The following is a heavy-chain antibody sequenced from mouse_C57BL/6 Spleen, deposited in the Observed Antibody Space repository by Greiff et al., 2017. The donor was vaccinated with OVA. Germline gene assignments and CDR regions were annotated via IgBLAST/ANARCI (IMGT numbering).Heavy chain of an antibody. CDR3: AIDYGTNYYAMDY. Sequence: QVQLQQPGAELVKPGASVKLSYKASGYTFTSYWMHWVKQRPGQGLEWIGMIHPNSGSTNYNEKFKSKATLTVDKSSSTAYMQLSSLTSEDSAVYYCAIDYGTNYYAMDYWGQGTSVTVSS. CDR1: GYTFTSYW. CDR2: IHPNSGST. J-gene: IGHJ4*01. D-gene: IGHD2-1*01. V-gene: IGHV1-64*01.